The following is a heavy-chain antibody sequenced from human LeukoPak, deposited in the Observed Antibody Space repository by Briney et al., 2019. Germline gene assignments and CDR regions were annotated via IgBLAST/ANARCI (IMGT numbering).Heavy chain of an antibody. CDR2: ISAYNGNT. D-gene: IGHD2-2*01. Sequence: GSVKVSCKASGYTFTSYGISWVRQAPGQGLEWMGWISAYNGNTNYAHKLQGRVTMTTDTSTSTAYMELRSLRSDDTAVYYCARGRYCSSTSCYNWFDPWGQGTLVTVSS. J-gene: IGHJ5*02. CDR3: ARGRYCSSTSCYNWFDP. CDR1: GYTFTSYG. V-gene: IGHV1-18*01.